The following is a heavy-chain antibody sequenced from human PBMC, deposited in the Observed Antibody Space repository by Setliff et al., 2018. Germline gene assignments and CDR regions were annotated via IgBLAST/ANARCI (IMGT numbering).Heavy chain of an antibody. CDR2: IYPGDSHT. CDR3: ARLGRNNSAPPGDY. V-gene: IGHV5-51*01. Sequence: PGESLKISCKASGYSFPSYWIGWVRQVPGKGLEWMGIIYPGDSHTRYSPSFQGQVTISADKSILTAFLQWTCLKASDSAMYYCARLGRNNSAPPGDYWGQGTLVTVSS. J-gene: IGHJ4*02. CDR1: GYSFPSYW. D-gene: IGHD6-25*01.